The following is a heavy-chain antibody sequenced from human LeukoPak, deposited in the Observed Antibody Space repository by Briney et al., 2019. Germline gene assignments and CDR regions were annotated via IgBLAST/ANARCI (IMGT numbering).Heavy chain of an antibody. Sequence: VIWYDGSKKYYADSVKGRFTISRDESKNTLYLQMNSLRAEDTAMYYCARGSSGYYYYFDYWGQGTLVTVSS. J-gene: IGHJ4*02. CDR2: IWYDGSKK. D-gene: IGHD3-22*01. CDR3: ARGSSGYYYYFDY. V-gene: IGHV3-33*01.